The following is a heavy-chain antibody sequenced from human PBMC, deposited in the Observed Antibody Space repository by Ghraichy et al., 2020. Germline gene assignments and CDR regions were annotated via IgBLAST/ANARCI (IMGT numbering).Heavy chain of an antibody. CDR2: ISGSGGST. D-gene: IGHD3-10*01. J-gene: IGHJ3*02. Sequence: WDKAISGSGGSTYYADSVKGRFTFSRDNSKSTLYLQMNNLRAEDTAVYYCAKDKGYYYGSGSYFGAFDIWGQGTKVTV. V-gene: IGHV3-23*01. CDR3: AKDKGYYYGSGSYFGAFDI.